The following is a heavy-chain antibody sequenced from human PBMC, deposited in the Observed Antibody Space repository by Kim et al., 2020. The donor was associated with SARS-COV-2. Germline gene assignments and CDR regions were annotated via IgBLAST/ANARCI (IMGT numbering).Heavy chain of an antibody. CDR3: ARLTWLRGVFDY. CDR2: IYSGGST. CDR1: GFTVSSNY. J-gene: IGHJ4*02. V-gene: IGHV3-53*01. D-gene: IGHD3-10*01. Sequence: GGSLRLSCAASGFTVSSNYMSWVRQAPGKGLEWVSVIYSGGSTYYADSVKGRFTVSRDNSKNTLYLQMNSLRAEDTAVYYCARLTWLRGVFDYWGQGTLVTVSS.